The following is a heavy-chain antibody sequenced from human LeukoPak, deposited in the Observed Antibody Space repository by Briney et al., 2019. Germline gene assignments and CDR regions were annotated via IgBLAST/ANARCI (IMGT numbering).Heavy chain of an antibody. CDR3: ARTGGATVTTPFDY. D-gene: IGHD4-17*01. V-gene: IGHV1-18*01. CDR2: ISAYNGNT. Sequence: GASVKVSCKASGYTFTSYGISWVRQAPGQGLEWMGWISAYNGNTNYVQKLQGRVTMATDTSTSTAYMELRSLRSDDTAMYYCARTGGATVTTPFDYWGQGTLVTVSS. CDR1: GYTFTSYG. J-gene: IGHJ4*02.